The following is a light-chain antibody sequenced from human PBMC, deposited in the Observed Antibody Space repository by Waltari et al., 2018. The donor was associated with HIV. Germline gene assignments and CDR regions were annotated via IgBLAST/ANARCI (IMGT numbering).Light chain of an antibody. CDR1: SSDVGGYNY. CDR3: SSYTSSSTLYV. V-gene: IGLV2-14*04. J-gene: IGLJ1*01. Sequence: SVSGSPGQSITISCTGTSSDVGGYNYVSWYQQHPGKAPKLMIYDVSNRPSGVSNRFSGSKSGNTASLTISGLQAEDEADYYCSSYTSSSTLYVFGTGTKVTVL. CDR2: DVS.